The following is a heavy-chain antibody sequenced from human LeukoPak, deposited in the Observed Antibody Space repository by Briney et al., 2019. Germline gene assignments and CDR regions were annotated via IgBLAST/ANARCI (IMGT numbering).Heavy chain of an antibody. Sequence: GGSLRLSCAASGFTFSSCEMNWVRQAPGKGLEWVSYISSSGSTIYYADSVKGRFTISRDNAKTALYLQMNSRRAEDTAVYYCAAGYSRSWYVSWGQGTLVTVSS. CDR2: ISSSGSTI. CDR1: GFTFSSCE. V-gene: IGHV3-48*03. D-gene: IGHD6-13*01. CDR3: AAGYSRSWYVS. J-gene: IGHJ4*01.